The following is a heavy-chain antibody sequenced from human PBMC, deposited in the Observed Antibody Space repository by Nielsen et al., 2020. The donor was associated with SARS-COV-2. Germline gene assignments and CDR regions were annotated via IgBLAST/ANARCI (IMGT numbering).Heavy chain of an antibody. D-gene: IGHD1/OR15-1a*01. CDR3: ARVGDLINNLGY. CDR1: GFTFNNYA. J-gene: IGHJ4*02. CDR2: ITYDGSDK. V-gene: IGHV3-30*04. Sequence: GESLKISCAASGFTFNNYALHWVRQAPGKGLEWVAVITYDGSDKFYADSVKGRFTISRDYSKSTLWLQMNSLTAEDTAVYYCARVGDLINNLGYWGQGTLVTVSS.